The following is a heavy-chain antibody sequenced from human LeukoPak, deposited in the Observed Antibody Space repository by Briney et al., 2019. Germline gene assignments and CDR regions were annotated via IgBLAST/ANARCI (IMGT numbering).Heavy chain of an antibody. Sequence: GGSLRLSCSASGFTLSSYVMSWVRQAPGKGLEWVSTLTNSGGTTYYADSVKGRFTISRDNSKNALYLRMNSLRDEDTAIYYCAKVRNYFDSSGRHFDYWGQGTPVTVSS. CDR2: LTNSGGTT. V-gene: IGHV3-23*01. J-gene: IGHJ4*02. CDR1: GFTLSSYV. CDR3: AKVRNYFDSSGRHFDY. D-gene: IGHD3-22*01.